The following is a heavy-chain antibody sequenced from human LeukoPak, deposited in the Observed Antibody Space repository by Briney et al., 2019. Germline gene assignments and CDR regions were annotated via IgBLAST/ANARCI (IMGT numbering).Heavy chain of an antibody. D-gene: IGHD2-2*01. V-gene: IGHV5-51*01. CDR1: GYRFTSYW. CDR2: IYPGDAET. CDR3: ASHVMAYCSNGSCYLNYYMDV. J-gene: IGHJ6*03. Sequence: GESLKIACKGSGYRFTSYWIGWVRQMPGKGLEWMGIIYPGDAETRYSPSLESRVTISDDKSINSAYLQWSSLKASDNAMDYCASHVMAYCSNGSCYLNYYMDVWGKGTTVTVSS.